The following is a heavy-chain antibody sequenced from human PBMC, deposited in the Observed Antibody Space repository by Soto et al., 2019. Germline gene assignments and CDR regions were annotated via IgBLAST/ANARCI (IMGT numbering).Heavy chain of an antibody. Sequence: EVQLVETGGGLIQPGGSLRLSCAVSGFTVSSNYMNWVRRAPGKGLEWVSVIYSGGTTDYADSVKGRFTISRDSSKNTLDLQMNSLRAEDTAVYYCARGLSLSEWWFDYWGQGTLVTVSS. CDR3: ARGLSLSEWWFDY. CDR2: IYSGGTT. D-gene: IGHD2-8*01. V-gene: IGHV3-53*02. CDR1: GFTVSSNY. J-gene: IGHJ4*02.